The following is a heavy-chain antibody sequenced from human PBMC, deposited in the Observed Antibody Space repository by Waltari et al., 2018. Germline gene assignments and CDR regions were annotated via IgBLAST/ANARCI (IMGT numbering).Heavy chain of an antibody. CDR1: GGSISRSNSY. D-gene: IGHD6-13*01. V-gene: IGHV4-39*07. J-gene: IGHJ6*02. Sequence: QLQLQESGPGLATPSETLSLTCAVSGGSISRSNSYWGWIRQPPGQGLEWIGSIYYSGSTYYHPSLKSRVTISVDTSKNQFSLKLSSVTAADTAVYYCARYSSSPYYYGMDVWGQGTTVTVSS. CDR3: ARYSSSPYYYGMDV. CDR2: IYYSGST.